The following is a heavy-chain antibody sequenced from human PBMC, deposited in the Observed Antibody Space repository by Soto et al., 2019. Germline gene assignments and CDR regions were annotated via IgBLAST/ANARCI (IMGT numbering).Heavy chain of an antibody. CDR2: IIPIFGTA. Sequence: ASVKVSCKASGGTFSSYAISWVRQAPGQGLEWMGGIIPIFGTANYAQKFQGRFTITAAESTSTAYMELSSLRSEDTAVYYCATDKAVAGFYYFDYWGQGTLVTVSS. CDR3: ATDKAVAGFYYFDY. D-gene: IGHD6-19*01. CDR1: GGTFSSYA. V-gene: IGHV1-69*13. J-gene: IGHJ4*02.